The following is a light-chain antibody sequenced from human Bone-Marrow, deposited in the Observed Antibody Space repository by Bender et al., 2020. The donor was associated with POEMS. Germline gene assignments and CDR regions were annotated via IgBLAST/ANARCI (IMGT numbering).Light chain of an antibody. Sequence: QSALTQPASVSGSPGQSITISCTGTSSDIGGYNYVSWFQHHPGEAPQLIIYEVSTRPSGVSNRFSGSKSGNTASLTISGLQAEDEADYYCSSYTSRAWVFGGGTKLTVL. CDR1: SSDIGGYNY. V-gene: IGLV2-14*01. CDR3: SSYTSRAWV. CDR2: EVS. J-gene: IGLJ3*02.